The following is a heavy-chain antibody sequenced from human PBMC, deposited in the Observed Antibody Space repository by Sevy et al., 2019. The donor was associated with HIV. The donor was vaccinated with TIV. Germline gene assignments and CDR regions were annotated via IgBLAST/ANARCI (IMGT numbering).Heavy chain of an antibody. Sequence: GGYLRLSCAASGFTFSSYAMSWVRQAPGKGLEWVSAISGSGGSTYYADSVKGRFTISRDNSKNTLYLQMNSLRAEDTAVYYCAKRETQDYYYYYMDVWGKGTTVIVSS. J-gene: IGHJ6*03. CDR2: ISGSGGST. CDR1: GFTFSSYA. CDR3: AKRETQDYYYYYMDV. V-gene: IGHV3-23*01.